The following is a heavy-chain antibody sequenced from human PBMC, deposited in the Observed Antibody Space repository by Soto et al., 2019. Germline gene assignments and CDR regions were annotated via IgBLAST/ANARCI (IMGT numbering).Heavy chain of an antibody. CDR2: TCRNGGET. D-gene: IGHD6-19*01. Sequence: PGGSLRLSCASSGFTFSIYCMHCVRQAPGTGLAWVSRTCRNGGETDYAESVKGRFTISRDDAKNTLYLQMNSLRVDDTAIYYCVRGTSAWRGMDYWGQGTLVTVSS. CDR3: VRGTSAWRGMDY. J-gene: IGHJ4*02. V-gene: IGHV3-74*01. CDR1: GFTFSIYC.